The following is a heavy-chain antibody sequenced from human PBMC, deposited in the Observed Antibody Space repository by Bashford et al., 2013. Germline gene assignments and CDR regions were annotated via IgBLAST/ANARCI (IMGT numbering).Heavy chain of an antibody. D-gene: IGHD3-22*01. CDR3: ASLGDYYDSSGYYFDGMDV. V-gene: IGHV4-59*01. J-gene: IGHJ6*02. Sequence: SETLSLTCTVSGDSTNSYYWSWIRQPPGKGLEWIGYIFHSGNTNYNPSLKSRVTMSVDTSKNQFSLKLRSVTAADTAVYYCASLGDYYDSSGYYFDGMDVWGQGTTVTVSS. CDR1: GDSTNSYY. CDR2: IFHSGNT.